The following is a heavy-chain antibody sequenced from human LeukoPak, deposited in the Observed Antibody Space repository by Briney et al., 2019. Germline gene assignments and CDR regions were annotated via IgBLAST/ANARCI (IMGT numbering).Heavy chain of an antibody. J-gene: IGHJ2*01. Sequence: PGRSLRLSCAASGFTFSSYAMHWVRQAPGKGLEWVAVISYDGSNKYYADSVKGRFTISRDNSKNTLYLQMNSLRAEDTAVYYCARDYYDSSGYHFSWYFDLWGRGTLVTVSS. V-gene: IGHV3-30-3*01. CDR2: ISYDGSNK. D-gene: IGHD3-22*01. CDR3: ARDYYDSSGYHFSWYFDL. CDR1: GFTFSSYA.